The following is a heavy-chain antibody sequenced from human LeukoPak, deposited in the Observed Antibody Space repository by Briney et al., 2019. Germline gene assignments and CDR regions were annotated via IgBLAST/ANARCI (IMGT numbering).Heavy chain of an antibody. Sequence: SETLSLTCTVSNDSISSSNYYWGWIRQPPGKGLEWIGTVYYSGSTYYNPSLKSRVTISVDTSKNQFSLKLSSVTAADTAVYYCARPGRGGGPYSHFDYWGQGTLVTVSS. V-gene: IGHV4-39*01. CDR1: NDSISSSNYY. CDR2: VYYSGST. CDR3: ARPGRGGGPYSHFDY. D-gene: IGHD3-22*01. J-gene: IGHJ4*02.